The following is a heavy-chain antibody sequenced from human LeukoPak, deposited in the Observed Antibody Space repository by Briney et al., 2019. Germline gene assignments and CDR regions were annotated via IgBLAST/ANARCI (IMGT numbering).Heavy chain of an antibody. Sequence: GESLKISCKGSGYSINNYWIGWVRQMPGKGLEWMGIIYPADSDIRYSPSFQGQVTISADKSISTVYLQWSSLKASDTAMYYCARQWFGELSDYFDYWGQGTLVTVSS. CDR1: GYSINNYW. V-gene: IGHV5-51*01. J-gene: IGHJ4*02. CDR2: IYPADSDI. CDR3: ARQWFGELSDYFDY. D-gene: IGHD3-10*01.